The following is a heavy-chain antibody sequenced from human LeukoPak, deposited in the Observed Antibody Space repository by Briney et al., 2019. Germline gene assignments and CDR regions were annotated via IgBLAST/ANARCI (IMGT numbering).Heavy chain of an antibody. J-gene: IGHJ3*02. V-gene: IGHV3-21*01. CDR3: ARDLGVSSSWYVAFDI. CDR1: GFTFSSYS. D-gene: IGHD6-13*01. CDR2: ISSSSSYI. Sequence: GGSPRLSCAASGFTFSSYSMNWVRQAPGKGLEWVSSISSSSSYIYYADSVKGRFTISRDNAKNSLYLQMNSLRAEDTAVYYCARDLGVSSSWYVAFDIWGQGTMVTVSS.